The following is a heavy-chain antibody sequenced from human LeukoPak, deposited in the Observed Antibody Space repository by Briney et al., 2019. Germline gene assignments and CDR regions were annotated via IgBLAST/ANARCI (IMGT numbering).Heavy chain of an antibody. CDR3: ARDPRYFDWPVLDY. CDR2: IYYSGST. J-gene: IGHJ4*02. CDR1: GGFISSYY. Sequence: SETLSLTCTVSGGFISSYYWSWIRQPPGKGLEWIGYIYYSGSTNYNPSLKSRVTISVDTSKNQFSLKLSSVTAADTAVYYCARDPRYFDWPVLDYWGQGTLVTVSS. V-gene: IGHV4-59*01. D-gene: IGHD3-9*01.